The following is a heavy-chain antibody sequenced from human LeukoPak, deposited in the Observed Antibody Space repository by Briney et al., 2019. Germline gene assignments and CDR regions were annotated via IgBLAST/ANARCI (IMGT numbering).Heavy chain of an antibody. J-gene: IGHJ4*02. CDR3: AKDQVTYYEALYYFDY. Sequence: GGSLRLSCAASGFTFSSYAMSWVRQAPGKGLEWVSAISGSGGSTYYADSVKGRFTISRDNSKNTLYLQMNSLRAEDTAVYYCAKDQVTYYEALYYFDYWGQGTLVTVSS. CDR2: ISGSGGST. CDR1: GFTFSSYA. V-gene: IGHV3-23*01. D-gene: IGHD3-22*01.